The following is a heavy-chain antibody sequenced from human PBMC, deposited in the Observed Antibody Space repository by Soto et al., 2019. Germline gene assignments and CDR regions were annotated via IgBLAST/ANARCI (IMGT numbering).Heavy chain of an antibody. D-gene: IGHD3-22*01. CDR2: IINSGATT. J-gene: IGHJ4*02. CDR3: AKTSNGYPYYFDY. V-gene: IGHV3-23*01. Sequence: LRLSCAASAFTFSNSAMTWFRQSPGKGLEWVSTIINSGATTYYADSVKGRFTISRDNSKNTLYLQMSSLRAEGTAVYYCAKTSNGYPYYFDYWGQGARVTVSS. CDR1: AFTFSNSA.